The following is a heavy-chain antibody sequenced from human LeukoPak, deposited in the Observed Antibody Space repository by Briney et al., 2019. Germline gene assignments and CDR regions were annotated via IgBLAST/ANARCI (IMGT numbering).Heavy chain of an antibody. J-gene: IGHJ4*02. Sequence: SGGSLRLSCAASGFTFSSYGMHWVRQAPGKGLEWVAVISYDGSNKYYADSVKGRFTISRDNSKNTLYLQMNSLRAEDTAVYYCAKDGASAAGIDYWGQGTLVTVSS. CDR2: ISYDGSNK. D-gene: IGHD6-13*01. CDR1: GFTFSSYG. CDR3: AKDGASAAGIDY. V-gene: IGHV3-30*18.